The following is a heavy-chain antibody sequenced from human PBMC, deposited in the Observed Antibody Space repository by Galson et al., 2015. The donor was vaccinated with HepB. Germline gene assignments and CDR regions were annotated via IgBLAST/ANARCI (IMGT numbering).Heavy chain of an antibody. D-gene: IGHD3-3*01. J-gene: IGHJ6*02. CDR2: ITSKASGGTT. V-gene: IGHV3-49*03. Sequence: SLRLSCATSGFTFGDYMISWFRQAPGKGLEWVGFITSKASGGTTEYAASVKGRFTISRDDSKSIAFLQMNSLISGDTGICYCARDRPPPYYDLWGGSAYYFGMDVWGQGTTVTVS. CDR3: ARDRPPPYYDLWGGSAYYFGMDV. CDR1: GFTFGDYM.